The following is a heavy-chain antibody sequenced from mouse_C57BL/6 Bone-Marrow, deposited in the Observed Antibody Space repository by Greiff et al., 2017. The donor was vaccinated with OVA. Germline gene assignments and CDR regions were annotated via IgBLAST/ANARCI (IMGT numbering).Heavy chain of an antibody. CDR2: IYPRSGNT. Sequence: VQLVESGAELARPGASVKLSCKASGYTFTSYGISWVKQRTGQGLEWIGEIYPRSGNTYYNEKFKGKATLTADKSSSTAYMELSSLTSEDSAVYFGARRGLLQYFEVWGTGTTVTVSS. J-gene: IGHJ1*03. CDR1: GYTFTSYG. V-gene: IGHV1-81*01. D-gene: IGHD2-3*01. CDR3: ARRGLLQYFEV.